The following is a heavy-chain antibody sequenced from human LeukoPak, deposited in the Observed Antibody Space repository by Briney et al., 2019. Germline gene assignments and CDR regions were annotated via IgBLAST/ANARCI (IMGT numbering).Heavy chain of an antibody. CDR3: ARGTRYDILTGSMAVEYYGMDV. CDR2: IGTAGDT. CDR1: GFTFSSYD. V-gene: IGHV3-13*01. D-gene: IGHD3-9*01. Sequence: AGGSLRLSCAASGFTFSSYDMHWVRQATGKGLEWVSAIGTAGDTYYPGSVKGRFTISRENAKNSLYLQMNSLRAGDTAVYYCARGTRYDILTGSMAVEYYGMDVWGQGTTVTVS. J-gene: IGHJ6*02.